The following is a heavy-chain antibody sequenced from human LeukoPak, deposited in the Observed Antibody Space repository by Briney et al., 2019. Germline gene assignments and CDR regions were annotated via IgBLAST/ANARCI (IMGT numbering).Heavy chain of an antibody. CDR2: IDPKSGGI. V-gene: IGHV1-2*02. CDR3: ARGPVWGLDY. Sequence: ASVKVSCRASGLSLIVYYMHWVRQAPGQGLEWMGWIDPKSGGISSAQSFQGRLTMTSDTSISTVYMELSGLRSDDTATYYCARGPVWGLDYWGLGTLVTVSS. CDR1: GLSLIVYY. D-gene: IGHD7-27*01. J-gene: IGHJ4*02.